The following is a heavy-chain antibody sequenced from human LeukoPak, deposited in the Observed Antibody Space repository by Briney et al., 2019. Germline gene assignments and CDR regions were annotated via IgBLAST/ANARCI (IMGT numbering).Heavy chain of an antibody. V-gene: IGHV4-30-2*01. CDR2: IYHSGST. CDR3: AGDYGSGSYRVDY. D-gene: IGHD3-10*01. CDR1: GGSISSGGYY. J-gene: IGHJ4*02. Sequence: PSETLSLTCTVSGGSISSGGYYWSWIRQPPGKGLEWIGYIYHSGSTYYNPSFKSRVTISVDRSKNQFSLKLSSVTAADTAVYYCAGDYGSGSYRVDYWGQGTLVTVSS.